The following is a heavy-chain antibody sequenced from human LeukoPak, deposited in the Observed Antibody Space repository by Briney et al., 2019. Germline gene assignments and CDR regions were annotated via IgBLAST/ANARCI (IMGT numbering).Heavy chain of an antibody. D-gene: IGHD3-16*01. J-gene: IGHJ6*02. CDR2: IKHDGSET. Sequence: GGSLRLSCAASGFTFSSTWMSWVRQAPGKGLEWVANIKHDGSETNYVDSVKGRFTISRDNAKNSLHLQMNSLRVEDTAVYYCAKDGGPHGMDVWGQGTTVTVSS. CDR3: AKDGGPHGMDV. CDR1: GFTFSSTW. V-gene: IGHV3-7*01.